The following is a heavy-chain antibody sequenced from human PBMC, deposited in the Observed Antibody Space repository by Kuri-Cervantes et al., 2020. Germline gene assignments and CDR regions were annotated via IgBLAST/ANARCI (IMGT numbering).Heavy chain of an antibody. CDR3: ARDRQWSLPYYGSGSSAGKFDP. V-gene: IGHV3-30*09. D-gene: IGHD3-10*01. J-gene: IGHJ5*02. CDR1: GFTVSSNY. Sequence: GGSLRLSCAASGFTVSSNYMSWVRQAPGKGLEWVAVISYDGTKKHYADSVKGRFAISRDNSKNTLSLQMNSPRTEDTAVYYCARDRQWSLPYYGSGSSAGKFDPWGQGTLVTVSS. CDR2: ISYDGTKK.